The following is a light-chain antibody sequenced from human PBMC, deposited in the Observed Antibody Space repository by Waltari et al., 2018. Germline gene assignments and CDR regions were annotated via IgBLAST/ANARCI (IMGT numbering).Light chain of an antibody. Sequence: DIQMTQSPSTLSASVGDRVTITCRASQTISTWLAWYQQKPGKAPKLLIYKASNLKSGVPSRVSGSGSGTEFTLTISSLQPDDFATYYCQQYNGYSTFGQGTKVEI. V-gene: IGKV1-5*03. J-gene: IGKJ1*01. CDR2: KAS. CDR1: QTISTW. CDR3: QQYNGYST.